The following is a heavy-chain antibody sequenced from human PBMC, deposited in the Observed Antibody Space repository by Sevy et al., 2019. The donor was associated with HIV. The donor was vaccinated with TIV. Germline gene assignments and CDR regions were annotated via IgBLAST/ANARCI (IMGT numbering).Heavy chain of an antibody. CDR3: AKDLAGPGRRYFDY. CDR2: IRYDGSDK. Sequence: GGSPRLSCTASGFTFSNFGMHWVRQVPGKGLEWVTFIRYDGSDKYYAASVKGRFTISRDDSKNTLYLQMDSLRAEDTAMYYCAKDLAGPGRRYFDYWGQGTLVTVSS. CDR1: GFTFSNFG. V-gene: IGHV3-30*02. J-gene: IGHJ4*02. D-gene: IGHD6-13*01.